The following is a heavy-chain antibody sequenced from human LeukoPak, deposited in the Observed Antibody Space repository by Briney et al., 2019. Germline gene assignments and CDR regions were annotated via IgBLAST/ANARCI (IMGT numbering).Heavy chain of an antibody. Sequence: GGSLRLSCSASGFTFSSYWMTWVRQAPGKGLEWVANIKQDGSESYYVESVKGRFTISRDNAKNSVYLQMNSLRAEDTAVYYCAREGLYTVTTFYWGQGTLVTVSS. CDR1: GFTFSSYW. CDR3: AREGLYTVTTFY. D-gene: IGHD4-17*01. J-gene: IGHJ4*02. CDR2: IKQDGSES. V-gene: IGHV3-7*01.